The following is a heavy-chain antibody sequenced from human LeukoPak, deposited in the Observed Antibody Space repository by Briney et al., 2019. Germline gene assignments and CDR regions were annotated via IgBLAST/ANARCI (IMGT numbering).Heavy chain of an antibody. Sequence: ASVKVSCKASGYTFTGYYMHWVRQAPGQGLEWMGRINPNSGGTNYAQKFQGRVTMTRDTSISTAYMELSRLRSDDTAVYYCARDSGHDSNFDYWGQGTLVTVSS. D-gene: IGHD5-12*01. J-gene: IGHJ4*02. V-gene: IGHV1-2*06. CDR2: INPNSGGT. CDR1: GYTFTGYY. CDR3: ARDSGHDSNFDY.